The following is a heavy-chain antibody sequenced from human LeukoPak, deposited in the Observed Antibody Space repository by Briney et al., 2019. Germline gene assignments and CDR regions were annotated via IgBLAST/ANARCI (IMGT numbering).Heavy chain of an antibody. CDR3: ARVRPRVGAEYYFDY. CDR2: IYSGGST. D-gene: IGHD1-26*01. V-gene: IGHV3-53*01. CDR1: GFTVSSNY. Sequence: GGSLRLSCAASGFTVSSNYVSWVRQAPGKGLEWVSVIYSGGSTYYADSVKGRFTISRDNSKNTLYLQMNSLRAEDTAVYYCARVRPRVGAEYYFDYWGQGTLVTVSS. J-gene: IGHJ4*02.